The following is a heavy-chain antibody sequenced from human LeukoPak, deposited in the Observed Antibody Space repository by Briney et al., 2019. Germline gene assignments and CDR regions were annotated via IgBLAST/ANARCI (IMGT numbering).Heavy chain of an antibody. V-gene: IGHV1-69*05. J-gene: IGHJ4*02. Sequence: ASVKVSCKASGGTFSSYAISWVRQAPGQGLEWMGRLIPIFGTANYAQKFQGRVTITTDESTSTAYMELSSLRSEDTAVYYCARPEQNYYYDSSGYYYYWGQGTLVTVSS. CDR3: ARPEQNYYYDSSGYYYY. D-gene: IGHD3-22*01. CDR2: LIPIFGTA. CDR1: GGTFSSYA.